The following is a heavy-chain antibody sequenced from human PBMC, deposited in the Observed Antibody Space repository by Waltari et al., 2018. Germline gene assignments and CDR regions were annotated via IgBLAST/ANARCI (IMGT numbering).Heavy chain of an antibody. J-gene: IGHJ6*03. CDR3: ARGARTQSDLRFLEWSPHRYYYYYMDV. CDR1: GGTFSSYA. D-gene: IGHD3-3*01. Sequence: QVQLVQSGAEVKKPGSSVKVSCKASGGTFSSYAISWVRQAPGQGLEWMGGIIPIFGTANYAQKFQGRVTITADESTSTAYMELSSLRSEDTAVYYCARGARTQSDLRFLEWSPHRYYYYYMDVWGKGTTVTISS. CDR2: IIPIFGTA. V-gene: IGHV1-69*12.